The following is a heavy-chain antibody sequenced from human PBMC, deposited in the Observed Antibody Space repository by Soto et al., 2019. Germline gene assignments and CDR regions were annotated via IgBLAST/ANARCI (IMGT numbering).Heavy chain of an antibody. D-gene: IGHD3-22*01. CDR3: ARDDSSALYNWFDP. CDR1: GFTFSTYS. CDR2: ISSSSSYI. Sequence: EVQLVESGGGLVKPGGSLRLSCAASGFTFSTYSMNWVRQAPGKGLEWVSSISSSSSYIDYADSVKGRFTISRDNAKNSLYLQMNSLRVEDTAVYYCARDDSSALYNWFDPWGQGTLVTVSS. J-gene: IGHJ5*02. V-gene: IGHV3-21*01.